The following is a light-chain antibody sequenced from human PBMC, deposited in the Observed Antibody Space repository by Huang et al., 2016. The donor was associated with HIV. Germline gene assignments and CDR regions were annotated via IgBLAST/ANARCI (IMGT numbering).Light chain of an antibody. CDR1: HNIRTY. CDR3: QQSYSDPYT. J-gene: IGKJ2*01. V-gene: IGKV1-39*01. Sequence: DIQMTQSPSSLYASVGDRVTITCRASHNIRTYLNWYQQKPGKAPKLLIYAASSLQIGVPSRFSGSVSGTDFTLTISSLQPEDFATYYCQQSYSDPYTFGQGTKLDLK. CDR2: AAS.